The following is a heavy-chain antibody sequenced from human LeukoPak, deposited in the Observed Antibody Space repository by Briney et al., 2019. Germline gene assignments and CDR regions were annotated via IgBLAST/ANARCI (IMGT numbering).Heavy chain of an antibody. Sequence: SVKVSCKASGGTFRSYAISWVRQAPGQGLEWMGGINPIFGTANYAQNFQGRVTITADESTSTAYMELSSLRSEDTAVYYCATWEWELLRNWFDPWGQGTLVTVSS. CDR3: ATWEWELLRNWFDP. J-gene: IGHJ5*02. V-gene: IGHV1-69*13. CDR2: INPIFGTA. CDR1: GGTFRSYA. D-gene: IGHD1-26*01.